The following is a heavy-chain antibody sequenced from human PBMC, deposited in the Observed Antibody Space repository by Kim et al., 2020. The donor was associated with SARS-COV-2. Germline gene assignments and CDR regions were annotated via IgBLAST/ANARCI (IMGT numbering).Heavy chain of an antibody. CDR2: INTNTGNP. D-gene: IGHD3-10*01. J-gene: IGHJ5*02. V-gene: IGHV7-4-1*02. CDR3: ARDGLLWFGELSRVNWFDP. CDR1: GYTFTSYA. Sequence: ASVKVSCKASGYTFTSYAMNWVRQAPGQGLEWMGWINTNTGNPTYAQGFTGRFVFSLDTSVSTAYLQISSLKAEDTAVYYCARDGLLWFGELSRVNWFDPWGQGTLVTVSS.